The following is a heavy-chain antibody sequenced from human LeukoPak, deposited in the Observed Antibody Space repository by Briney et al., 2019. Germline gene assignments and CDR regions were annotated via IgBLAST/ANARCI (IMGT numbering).Heavy chain of an antibody. Sequence: ASVKVSCKASGYTFTSYDMNWVRQATGQGLEWTGGMNPNSGNTGYAQKFQGRVTMTRNTSISTAYMELSSLRSEDTAVYYCARGGVPAGLGLNWFDPWGQGTLVTVSS. V-gene: IGHV1-8*01. CDR3: ARGGVPAGLGLNWFDP. D-gene: IGHD2-2*01. CDR1: GYTFTSYD. J-gene: IGHJ5*02. CDR2: MNPNSGNT.